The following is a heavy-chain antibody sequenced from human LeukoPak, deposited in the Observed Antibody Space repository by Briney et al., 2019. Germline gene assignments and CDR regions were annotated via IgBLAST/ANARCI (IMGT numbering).Heavy chain of an antibody. Sequence: GGSLRLSCVASGFTVSSNYMSWVRQAPGKGLEWVSAIFSGGSTFYADSVTGRFTISRDNSKNTVYLEMNSLRAEDTAVYYCARDLKTSGWYGDFDYWGEGTLVTVSS. CDR3: ARDLKTSGWYGDFDY. J-gene: IGHJ4*02. CDR1: GFTVSSNY. D-gene: IGHD6-19*01. V-gene: IGHV3-53*01. CDR2: IFSGGST.